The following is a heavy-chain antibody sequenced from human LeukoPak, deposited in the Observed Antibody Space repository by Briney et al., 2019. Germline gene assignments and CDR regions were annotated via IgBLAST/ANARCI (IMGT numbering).Heavy chain of an antibody. Sequence: GGSLRLSCAASGFTFSSYAMSWVRQAPGKGLEWVSAISGSGGSTYYPDSVEGRFTISRDNSKNTLYLQMNSLRAEDTALYYCASRANVRFPYYLDYWGQGTLVTVSS. V-gene: IGHV3-23*01. J-gene: IGHJ4*02. CDR3: ASRANVRFPYYLDY. CDR2: ISGSGGST. D-gene: IGHD1-1*01. CDR1: GFTFSSYA.